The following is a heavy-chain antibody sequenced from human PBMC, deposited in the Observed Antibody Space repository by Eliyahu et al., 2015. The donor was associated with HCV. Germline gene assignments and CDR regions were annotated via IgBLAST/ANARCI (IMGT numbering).Heavy chain of an antibody. Sequence: EVQLLEFGGGLVQPGGSLRLSCAASGFTFSSYDLSWVRQAPGKGLEWVSAITYSGGTTYHADPVKGRFTISRDNSKNTLYLQMNNLRADDTAIYYCAKHQERSHDYWGQGTLVTVSS. CDR3: AKHQERSHDY. V-gene: IGHV3-23*01. CDR1: GFTFSSYD. CDR2: ITYSGGTT. J-gene: IGHJ4*02. D-gene: IGHD1-26*01.